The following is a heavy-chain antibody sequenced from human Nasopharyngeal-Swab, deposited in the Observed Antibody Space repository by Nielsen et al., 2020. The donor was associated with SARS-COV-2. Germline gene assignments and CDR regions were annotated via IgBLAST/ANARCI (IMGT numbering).Heavy chain of an antibody. D-gene: IGHD1-26*01. CDR3: AKYFGSGAYQAFCDY. CDR2: ITSSGDRT. CDR1: GFTFSNYA. V-gene: IGHV3-23*01. Sequence: GGSLRLSCAASGFTFSNYAMSWVRQAPGKGLEWVSSITSSGDRTSNADSAKGRFTISRDNAKNSLYLQMNSLRDEDTAVYYCAKYFGSGAYQAFCDYWGQGTLVTVSS. J-gene: IGHJ4*02.